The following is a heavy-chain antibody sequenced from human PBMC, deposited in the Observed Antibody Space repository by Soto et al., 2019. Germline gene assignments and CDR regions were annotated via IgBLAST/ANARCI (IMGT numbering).Heavy chain of an antibody. Sequence: SETLSLTCTVSGGSISSSSYYWGWIRQPPWKGLEGIGSINYSGSTYYNPSLKSRVTISSATSKNQSALKLSSVTAADTAVYYCARRWYSSSSNWFDPWGQGTLVTVSS. CDR3: ARRWYSSSSNWFDP. J-gene: IGHJ5*02. V-gene: IGHV4-39*01. CDR1: GGSISSSSYY. D-gene: IGHD6-6*01. CDR2: INYSGST.